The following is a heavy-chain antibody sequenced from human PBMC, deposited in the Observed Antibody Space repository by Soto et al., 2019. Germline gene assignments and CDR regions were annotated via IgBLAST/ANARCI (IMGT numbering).Heavy chain of an antibody. D-gene: IGHD2-2*01. CDR3: ARDFGLVPAARDYYYYYGMAV. J-gene: IGHJ6*02. CDR2: IIPIFGTA. V-gene: IGHV1-69*13. Sequence: ASVKVSCKAPGGTFSSYAISWVRQAPGQGLEWMGGIIPIFGTANYAQKFQGRVTITADESTSTAYMELSSLRSEDTAVYYCARDFGLVPAARDYYYYYGMAVWGQGTTVTVSS. CDR1: GGTFSSYA.